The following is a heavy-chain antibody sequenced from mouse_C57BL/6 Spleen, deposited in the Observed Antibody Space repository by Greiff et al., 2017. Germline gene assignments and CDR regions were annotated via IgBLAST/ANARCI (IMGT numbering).Heavy chain of an antibody. CDR2: ISSGGSYT. Sequence: EVHLVESGGDLVKPGGSLKLSCAASGFTFSSYGMSWVRQTPDKRLEWVVTISSGGSYTYYPDSVKGRFTISRDNAKNTLYLQMSSLKSKDTAMYYCERRDGYSYWYFDVWGTGTTVTVSS. CDR3: ERRDGYSYWYFDV. CDR1: GFTFSSYG. V-gene: IGHV5-6*01. J-gene: IGHJ1*03. D-gene: IGHD2-3*01.